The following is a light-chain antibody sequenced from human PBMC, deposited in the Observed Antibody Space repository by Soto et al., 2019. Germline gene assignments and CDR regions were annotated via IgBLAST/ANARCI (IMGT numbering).Light chain of an antibody. CDR2: AAS. V-gene: IGKV1-13*02. J-gene: IGKJ4*01. CDR1: QGISSD. CDR3: QQFNSFIT. Sequence: AIXMTQSPSSLSASVGDRVTITCRASQGISSDLAWYQQKPGKAPKLLIYAASSLKSGVPSRFSGSGSGTDFTLTISSLKHEDFATYYCQQFNSFITFGGGTKVDIK.